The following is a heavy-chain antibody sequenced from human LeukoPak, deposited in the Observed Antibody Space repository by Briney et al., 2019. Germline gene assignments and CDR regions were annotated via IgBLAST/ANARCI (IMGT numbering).Heavy chain of an antibody. CDR1: GGSISSYY. D-gene: IGHD1-26*01. J-gene: IGHJ6*03. Sequence: SETLSLTCTVSGGSISSYYWSWIRQPPGKGLEWIGSIYTSGDTNYKPSLKSRVTISVDTSKNQFSLKLTSVTAADTAVYYCARLLPPSGSHSYYYYYMDVWGKGTTVTVSS. CDR3: ARLLPPSGSHSYYYYYMDV. V-gene: IGHV4-4*09. CDR2: IYTSGDT.